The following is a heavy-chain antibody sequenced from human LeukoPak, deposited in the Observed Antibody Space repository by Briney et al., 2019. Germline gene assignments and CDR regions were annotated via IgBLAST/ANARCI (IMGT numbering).Heavy chain of an antibody. CDR1: GFTVSSNY. CDR2: SYSGGST. CDR3: AKDGGMLWFGELPHFDY. J-gene: IGHJ4*02. Sequence: GGFLRLSCAASGFTVSSNYMSWRREAPGEGVEWVSVSYSGGSTFYADSVKGRFTISRDNSKNTLYLQMKSLRAEDTAVYYCAKDGGMLWFGELPHFDYWDQGTLVTVSS. V-gene: IGHV3-53*01. D-gene: IGHD3-10*01.